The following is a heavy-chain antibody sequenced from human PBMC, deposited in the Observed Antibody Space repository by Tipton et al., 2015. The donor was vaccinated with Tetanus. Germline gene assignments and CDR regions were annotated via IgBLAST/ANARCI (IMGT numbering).Heavy chain of an antibody. CDR1: GGSFSGYY. V-gene: IGHV4-34*01. Sequence: TLSLTCAVFGGSFSGYYWNWIRQPPGKELEWIGQIDHSGSTSYNPSLKSRVTISVDTSKNQLSLNLSSVTAADTAVYYCARWETVTTKNNYWGQGTLVPVSS. CDR2: IDHSGST. CDR3: ARWETVTTKNNY. D-gene: IGHD4-17*01. J-gene: IGHJ4*02.